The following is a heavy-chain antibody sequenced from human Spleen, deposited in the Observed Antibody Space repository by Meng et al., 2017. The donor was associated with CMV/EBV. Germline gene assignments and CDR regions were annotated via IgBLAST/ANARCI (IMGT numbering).Heavy chain of an antibody. CDR2: IYYSGST. V-gene: IGHV4-39*01. Sequence: VSGGSISSNNSSWGWFPQPPGKGLEWIGNIYYSGSTYYNPSLKSRVTISVDTSKNQFSLKLSSVTATDTAVYYCARRRKQGGFDPWGQGTLVTVSS. CDR1: GGSISSNNSS. CDR3: ARRRKQGGFDP. D-gene: IGHD6-25*01. J-gene: IGHJ5*02.